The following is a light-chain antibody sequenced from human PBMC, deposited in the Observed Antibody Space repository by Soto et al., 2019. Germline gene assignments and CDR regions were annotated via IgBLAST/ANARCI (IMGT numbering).Light chain of an antibody. CDR1: QSVSSN. CDR3: QKYNNWPQT. Sequence: EIVMTQSPATLSVSPGERATLSCRASQSVSSNLAWYQQKPGQAPRLLIYGASTRATGIPARFSGSGSGTEFTLNIRSLQSEDFSVYDCQKYNNWPQTFGQGTKVEIK. J-gene: IGKJ1*01. V-gene: IGKV3-15*01. CDR2: GAS.